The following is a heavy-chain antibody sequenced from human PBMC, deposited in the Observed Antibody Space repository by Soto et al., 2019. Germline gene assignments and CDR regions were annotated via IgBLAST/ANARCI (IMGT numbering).Heavy chain of an antibody. D-gene: IGHD4-17*01. Sequence: SQTLSLTCAISGDSVSSNSAAWNWIRQSPSRGLEWLGRTNYRSKWYNDYAVSLKGRITINPDTSKNQFSLQLNSVTPEDTAVYYCARDFATVPRAFDVWGQGKMVTVSS. CDR1: GDSVSSNSAA. V-gene: IGHV6-1*01. CDR3: ARDFATVPRAFDV. J-gene: IGHJ3*01. CDR2: TNYRSKWYN.